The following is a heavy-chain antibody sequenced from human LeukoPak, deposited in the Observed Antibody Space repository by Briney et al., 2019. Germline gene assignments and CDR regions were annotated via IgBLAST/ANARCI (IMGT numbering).Heavy chain of an antibody. V-gene: IGHV4-34*01. CDR2: INHSGST. J-gene: IGHJ6*02. Sequence: SETLSLTCAVYGGSFSGYYWSWIHQPPGKGLEWIGEINHSGSTNYNPSLKSRVTISVDTSKNQFPLKLSSVTAADTAVYYCVGEVVPAAIPSGYYYYGMDVWGQGTTVTVSS. CDR3: VGEVVPAAIPSGYYYYGMDV. CDR1: GGSFSGYY. D-gene: IGHD2-2*01.